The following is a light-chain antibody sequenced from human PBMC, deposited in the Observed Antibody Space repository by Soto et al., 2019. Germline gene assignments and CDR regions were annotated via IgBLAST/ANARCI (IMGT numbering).Light chain of an antibody. Sequence: EIVMTQSPATLSVSPGERATLSCRASQSVSSNLAWYQQKPGQAPRLLIYGASTRATGIPARFSGSGSGTEFTLTISSLQSEDFAVYYCQQYYSLWTFGQGTKVEIK. CDR1: QSVSSN. CDR3: QQYYSLWT. CDR2: GAS. J-gene: IGKJ1*01. V-gene: IGKV3-15*01.